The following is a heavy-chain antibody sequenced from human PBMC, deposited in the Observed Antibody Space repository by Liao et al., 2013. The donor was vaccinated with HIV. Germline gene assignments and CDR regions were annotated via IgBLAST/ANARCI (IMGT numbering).Heavy chain of an antibody. V-gene: IGHV4-34*02. CDR2: TTHGGGT. CDR1: GESLSGFY. J-gene: IGHJ4*01. D-gene: IGHD3-22*01. CDR3: AREAAMIAVI. Sequence: QVQLQQWGAGLLRPSETLSLTCAVYGESLSGFYWSWIRQSPGKGLEWIGETTHGGGTNYNPSLKSRVTMSIDTSKNQFSLNLTSVTAADSAVYFCAREAAMIAVIWGHGTLVTVSS.